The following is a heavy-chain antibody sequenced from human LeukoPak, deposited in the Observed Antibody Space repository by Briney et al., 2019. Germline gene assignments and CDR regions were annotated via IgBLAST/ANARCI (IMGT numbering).Heavy chain of an antibody. V-gene: IGHV1-24*01. Sequence: ASVKVSCKVSGYTLTELSMHWVRQAPGKGLEWMGGFDPEDGETIYAQKFQGRVTMTEDTSTDTAYTELSSLRSEDTAVYYCATGYDSSGYYKYRGQGTLVTVSS. J-gene: IGHJ4*02. CDR3: ATGYDSSGYYKY. D-gene: IGHD3-22*01. CDR1: GYTLTELS. CDR2: FDPEDGET.